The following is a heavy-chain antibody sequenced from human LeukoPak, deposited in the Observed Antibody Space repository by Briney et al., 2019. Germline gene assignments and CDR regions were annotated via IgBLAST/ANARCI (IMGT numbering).Heavy chain of an antibody. CDR3: ARIQYYYDSSGYDY. CDR1: GFSLSTSGMC. V-gene: IGHV2-70*11. Sequence: SGPTLVNPTQTLTLTCTFSGFSLSTSGMCVSWIRQPPGKALEWLARIDWDDDKYYSTSLKTRLTISKDTSKNRVVLTMTNMDPVDTATYYCARIQYYYDSSGYDYWGQGTLVTVSS. CDR2: IDWDDDK. J-gene: IGHJ4*02. D-gene: IGHD3-22*01.